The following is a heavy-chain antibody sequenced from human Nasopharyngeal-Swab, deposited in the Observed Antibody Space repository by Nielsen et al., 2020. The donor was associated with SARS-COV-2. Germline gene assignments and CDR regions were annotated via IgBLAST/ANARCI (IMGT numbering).Heavy chain of an antibody. J-gene: IGHJ4*02. CDR2: ISYDGSNK. V-gene: IGHV3-30*18. CDR3: AKDGSPYYDFWSGYFIYPKYYFDY. Sequence: WIRQPPGKGLEWVAVISYDGSNKYYADSVKGRFTISRDNSKNTLYLQMNSLRAEDTAAYYCAKDGSPYYDFWSGYFIYPKYYFDYWGQGTLVTVSS. D-gene: IGHD3-3*01.